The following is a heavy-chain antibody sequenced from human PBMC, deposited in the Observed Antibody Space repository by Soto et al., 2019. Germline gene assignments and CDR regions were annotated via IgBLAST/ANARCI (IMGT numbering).Heavy chain of an antibody. J-gene: IGHJ6*03. CDR1: GFTFSSYS. V-gene: IGHV3-21*01. CDR3: ASGHGYSGYYGPTSNYYYYMDV. CDR2: ISSSSSYI. D-gene: IGHD5-12*01. Sequence: GGSLRLSCAASGFTFSSYSMNWVRQAPGKGLEWVSSISSSSSYIYYADSVKGRFTISRDNAKNSLYLQMNSLRAEDTAVYYCASGHGYSGYYGPTSNYYYYMDVWGKGTTVTVSS.